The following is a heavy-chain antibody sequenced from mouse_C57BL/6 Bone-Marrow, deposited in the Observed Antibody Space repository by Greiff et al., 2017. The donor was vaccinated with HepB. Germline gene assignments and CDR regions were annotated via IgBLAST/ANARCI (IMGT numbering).Heavy chain of an antibody. CDR1: GYTFTSYG. Sequence: QVQLKQSGAELARPGASVKLSCKASGYTFTSYGISWVKQRTGQGLEWIGEIYPRSGNTYYNEKFKGKATLTADKSSSTAYMELRSLTSEDSAVYFCARREIRHFDYWGQGTTLTVSS. J-gene: IGHJ2*01. CDR2: IYPRSGNT. CDR3: ARREIRHFDY. V-gene: IGHV1-81*01.